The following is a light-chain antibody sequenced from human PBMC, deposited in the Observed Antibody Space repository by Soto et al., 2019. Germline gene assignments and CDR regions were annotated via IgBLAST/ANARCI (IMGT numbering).Light chain of an antibody. Sequence: DIQMTQSPSSLSASLGDTVTISCRASQNIENYLHWYQQKPGKAPRLLISGASSLQSGAPSRFSGSGSGTDFTLTISSLQAEDFATYYCQQSYSSPRTFGQGTKLEIK. V-gene: IGKV1-39*01. CDR2: GAS. CDR1: QNIENY. CDR3: QQSYSSPRT. J-gene: IGKJ2*01.